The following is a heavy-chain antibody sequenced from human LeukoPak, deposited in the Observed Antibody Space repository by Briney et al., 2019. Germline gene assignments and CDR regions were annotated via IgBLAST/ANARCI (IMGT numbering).Heavy chain of an antibody. V-gene: IGHV3-23*01. CDR3: AREKQKYSSGWYCLDY. CDR2: ISDGGGTT. J-gene: IGHJ4*02. D-gene: IGHD6-19*01. Sequence: GGSLRLSCAASGFTFSSCAMSWVRQAPGKGLEWVSGISDGGGTTNYADAVKGRFTISRDDSKNTLYLQMNSLGAEDTAVYYCAREKQKYSSGWYCLDYWGQGTLVTVSS. CDR1: GFTFSSCA.